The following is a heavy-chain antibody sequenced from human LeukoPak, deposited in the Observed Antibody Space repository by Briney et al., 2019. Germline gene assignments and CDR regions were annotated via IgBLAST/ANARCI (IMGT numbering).Heavy chain of an antibody. CDR2: IYSGGST. J-gene: IGHJ4*02. D-gene: IGHD4-23*01. Sequence: SGGSLRLSCAASGFTFSSYAMSWVRQAPGKGLEWVSVIYSGGSTYYADSVKGRFTISRDNSKNTLYLQMNSLRAEDTAVYYCARDGGNSGGYFDYWGQGTLVTVSS. V-gene: IGHV3-66*01. CDR1: GFTFSSYA. CDR3: ARDGGNSGGYFDY.